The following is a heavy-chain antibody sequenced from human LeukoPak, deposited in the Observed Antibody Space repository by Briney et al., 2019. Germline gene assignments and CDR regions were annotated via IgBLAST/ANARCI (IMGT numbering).Heavy chain of an antibody. J-gene: IGHJ4*02. CDR2: ISSSSSTI. V-gene: IGHV3-48*01. CDR1: GFTFSSYS. D-gene: IGHD6-13*01. CDR3: ARDPGYSSSWDYFDY. Sequence: GGSLRLSCAASGFTFSSYSMNWVRQAPGKGLEWVSYISSSSSTIYYADSVKGRFTISRDNAKNSLYLQMNSLRAEDTAVYYCARDPGYSSSWDYFDYWGQGTLVTVSS.